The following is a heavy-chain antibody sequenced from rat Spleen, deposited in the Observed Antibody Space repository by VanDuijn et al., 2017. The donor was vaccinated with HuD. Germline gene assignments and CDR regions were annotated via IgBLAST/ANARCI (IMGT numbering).Heavy chain of an antibody. V-gene: IGHV5-29*01. J-gene: IGHJ2*01. D-gene: IGHD1-6*01. CDR2: ISYDGSST. CDR1: GFTFSDYY. Sequence: EVQLVESDGGLVQPGRSLKLSCAASGFTFSDYYMAWVRQAPTKGLEWVATISYDGSSTYYRDSVKGRFTISRDNAKSTLYLQMDSLRSEDTATYYCARHDVYYGYYFDYWGQGVMVTVSS. CDR3: ARHDVYYGYYFDY.